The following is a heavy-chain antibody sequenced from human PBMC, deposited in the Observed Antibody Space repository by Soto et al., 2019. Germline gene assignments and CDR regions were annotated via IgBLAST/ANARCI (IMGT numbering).Heavy chain of an antibody. V-gene: IGHV1-69*13. Sequence: GASVKVSCKASGGTFSSYAISWVRQAPGQGLEWMGGIIPIFGTANYAQKFQGRVTITADESTSTAYMELSSLRSEDTAVYYCASHNYYDSSGYYANSGIYFQHWGQGTMVTVYS. CDR2: IIPIFGTA. D-gene: IGHD3-22*01. CDR1: GGTFSSYA. CDR3: ASHNYYDSSGYYANSGIYFQH. J-gene: IGHJ1*01.